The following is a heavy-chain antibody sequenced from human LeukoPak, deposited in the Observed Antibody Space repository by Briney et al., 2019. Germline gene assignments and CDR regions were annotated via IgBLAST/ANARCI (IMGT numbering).Heavy chain of an antibody. J-gene: IGHJ4*02. V-gene: IGHV4-39*07. Sequence: SETLSLTCTVSGGSISSSSYYWGWIRQPPGKGLEWIGSIYHSGSTYYNPSLKSRVTISVDTSKNQFSLKLSSVTAADTAVYYCARLNDFWEDYWGQGTLVTVSS. CDR3: ARLNDFWEDY. CDR1: GGSISSSSYY. D-gene: IGHD3-3*01. CDR2: IYHSGST.